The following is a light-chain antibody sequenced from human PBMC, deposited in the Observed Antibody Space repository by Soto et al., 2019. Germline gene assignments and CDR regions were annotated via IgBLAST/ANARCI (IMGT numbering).Light chain of an antibody. V-gene: IGKV3-15*01. CDR3: QQYKDWPTT. CDR2: SAS. CDR1: QSVTTA. J-gene: IGKJ1*01. Sequence: EIVMTQSPATLSLSPGERATLSCGASQSVTTAVAWYQQKSGQAPRLLIYSASTRATGVPARFNGSGSGTDFTLTITSLQSDDFGVYYCQQYKDWPTTFGQGTKVDIK.